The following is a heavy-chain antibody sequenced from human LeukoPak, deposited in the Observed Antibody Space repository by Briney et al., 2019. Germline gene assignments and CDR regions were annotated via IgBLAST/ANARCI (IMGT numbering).Heavy chain of an antibody. Sequence: PGGSLRLSRAASGFTFSSYAISWVRQAPGKGLEWVSAISGSGGSTYYADSVKGRFTISRDNSKNTLYLQMNSLRAEDTAVYYCAKCPVLLWFGELPDYWGQGTLVTVSS. CDR1: GFTFSSYA. J-gene: IGHJ4*02. CDR3: AKCPVLLWFGELPDY. D-gene: IGHD3-10*01. CDR2: ISGSGGST. V-gene: IGHV3-23*01.